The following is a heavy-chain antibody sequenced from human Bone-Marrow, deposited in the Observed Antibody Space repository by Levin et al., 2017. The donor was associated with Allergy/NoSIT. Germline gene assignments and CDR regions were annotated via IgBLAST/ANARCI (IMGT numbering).Heavy chain of an antibody. D-gene: IGHD5-18*01. J-gene: IGHJ4*02. CDR1: GFTLGDYA. V-gene: IGHV3-49*04. CDR3: TREDTAIDFDY. Sequence: GESLKISCTASGFTLGDYAMTWVRQAPGKGLEWVGFIRSKAYGGTTEYAASVKGRFTISTDDSKSIAYLQMNSLKTEDTAVYYCTREDTAIDFDYWGQGTLVTVSS. CDR2: IRSKAYGGTT.